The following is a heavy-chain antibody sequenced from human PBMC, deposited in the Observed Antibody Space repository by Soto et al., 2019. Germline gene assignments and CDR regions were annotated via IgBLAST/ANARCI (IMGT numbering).Heavy chain of an antibody. Sequence: EVKLLEPGGGSVPPGASARLSCLTSGFMFDNYAMSWVRQSPARGLEWVAAISGSGHATYYTQSVRGRFIISRDKSKKAAFLQMNNLRTEDTAIYYCARGRYFDASGGCANYWGLGTLVTVSP. J-gene: IGHJ4*02. CDR2: ISGSGHAT. D-gene: IGHD5-12*01. CDR1: GFMFDNYA. CDR3: ARGRYFDASGGCANY. V-gene: IGHV3-23*01.